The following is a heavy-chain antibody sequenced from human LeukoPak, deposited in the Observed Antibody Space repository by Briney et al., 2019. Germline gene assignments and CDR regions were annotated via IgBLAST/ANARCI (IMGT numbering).Heavy chain of an antibody. CDR2: IYYSGST. D-gene: IGHD2-2*01. CDR1: GGSISSGGYY. CDR3: ASSTSHDAFDI. Sequence: TSETLSLTCTVSGGSISSGGYYWSWIRQHPGKGLEWIGYIYYSGSTYYNPSLKSRVTISVDTSKNQFSLKLSSVTAADTAVYYCASSTSHDAFDIWGQGTMVTVSS. J-gene: IGHJ3*02. V-gene: IGHV4-31*03.